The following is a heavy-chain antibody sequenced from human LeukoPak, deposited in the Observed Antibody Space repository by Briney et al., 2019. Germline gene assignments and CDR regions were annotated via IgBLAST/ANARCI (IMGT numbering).Heavy chain of an antibody. D-gene: IGHD3-10*01. CDR3: ARKFLGSRGYYFDY. J-gene: IGHJ4*02. CDR2: MNPNSGNT. Sequence: ASVKVSCKASGYTFSSYDINWVRQATGQGLEWMGWMNPNSGNTGYAQKFQGRVNMTRDTSISTAYMELSSLRSEDTAVYYCARKFLGSRGYYFDYWGQGTLVTVSS. V-gene: IGHV1-8*01. CDR1: GYTFSSYD.